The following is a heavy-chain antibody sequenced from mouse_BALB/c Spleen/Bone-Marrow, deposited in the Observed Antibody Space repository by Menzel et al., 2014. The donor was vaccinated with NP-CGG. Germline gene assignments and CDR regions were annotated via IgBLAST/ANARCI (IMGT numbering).Heavy chain of an antibody. J-gene: IGHJ4*01. CDR2: INPGSGGT. Sequence: QVQLQQSGAELVRPGTSVKVSCKASGHAFTNYLLEWVKQRPGQGLEWIGVINPGSGGTKYNEKFKGKATLTVDKSSSTAYMQLSSLTSDDSAVYFCARRNRDYCAMDYWGQGTSVTVSS. CDR3: ARRNRDYCAMDY. V-gene: IGHV1-54*01. CDR1: GHAFTNYL.